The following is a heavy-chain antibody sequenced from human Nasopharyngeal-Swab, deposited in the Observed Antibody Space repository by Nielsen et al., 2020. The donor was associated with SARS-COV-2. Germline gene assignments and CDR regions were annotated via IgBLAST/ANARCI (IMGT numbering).Heavy chain of an antibody. Sequence: GESLKISCAASGFIFSDYTINWVRQAPGKGLEWVASISSTSRYIFYADSVRGRFTISRDKAGNTLSLQMNSLRDEDTGVYYCARGDSFDPWGQGTQVTVSS. CDR2: ISSTSRYI. CDR3: ARGDSFDP. J-gene: IGHJ5*02. V-gene: IGHV3-21*06. CDR1: GFIFSDYT.